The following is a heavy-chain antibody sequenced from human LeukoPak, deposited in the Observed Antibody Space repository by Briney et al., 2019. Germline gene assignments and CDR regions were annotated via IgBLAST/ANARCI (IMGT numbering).Heavy chain of an antibody. CDR1: GGSISSYY. V-gene: IGHV4-4*07. CDR2: IYTSGST. Sequence: PSETPSLTCTVSGGSISSYYWSWIRQPAGKGLEWIGRIYTSGSTNYNPSLKSRVTMSVDTSKNQFSLKLSSVTAADTAVYYCAGSGYLEGFDYWGQGTLVTVSS. J-gene: IGHJ4*02. D-gene: IGHD5-18*01. CDR3: AGSGYLEGFDY.